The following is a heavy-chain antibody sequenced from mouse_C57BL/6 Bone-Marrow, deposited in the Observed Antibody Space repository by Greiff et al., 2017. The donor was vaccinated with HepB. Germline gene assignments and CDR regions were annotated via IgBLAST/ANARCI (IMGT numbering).Heavy chain of an antibody. J-gene: IGHJ2*01. V-gene: IGHV1-72*01. CDR1: GYTFTSYW. D-gene: IGHD1-1*01. CDR2: IDPNSGGT. CDR3: ARPVVGGDFDY. Sequence: QVQLQQPGAELVMPGASVKLSCKASGYTFTSYWMHWVKQRPGQGLEWIGEIDPNSGGTKYNEKFKSKATLTVDKPSSTAYMQLSSLTSEDSAVYYCARPVVGGDFDYWGQGTTLTVSS.